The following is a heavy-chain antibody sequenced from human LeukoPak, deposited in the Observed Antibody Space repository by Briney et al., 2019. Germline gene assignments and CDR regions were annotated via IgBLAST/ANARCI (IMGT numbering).Heavy chain of an antibody. CDR2: IYSGGST. CDR1: GFTVSSNY. J-gene: IGHJ4*02. D-gene: IGHD3-22*01. Sequence: GGSLRLSCAASGFTVSSNYMSWVRQAPGKGLEWVSVIYSGGSTYYADSVKGRFTISRDNSKNTLYLQMNSLRAEDTAVYYCARGQRYYDGSGFFDYWGQGTLVTVSS. V-gene: IGHV3-66*01. CDR3: ARGQRYYDGSGFFDY.